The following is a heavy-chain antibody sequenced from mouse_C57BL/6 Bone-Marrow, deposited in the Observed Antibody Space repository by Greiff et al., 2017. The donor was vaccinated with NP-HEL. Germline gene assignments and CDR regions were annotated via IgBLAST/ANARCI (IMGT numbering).Heavy chain of an antibody. CDR3: ATAANWAWYFDV. D-gene: IGHD4-1*01. CDR2: IWRGGST. CDR1: GFSLTSYG. Sequence: VQLHQSGPGLVQPSQSLSITCTVSGFSLTSYGVHWVRQSPGKGLEWLGVIWRGGSTDYNAAFMSRLSLTKDNSKSQVFFKMNSLQADDTAIYYCATAANWAWYFDVWGTGTTVTVSS. J-gene: IGHJ1*03. V-gene: IGHV2-5*01.